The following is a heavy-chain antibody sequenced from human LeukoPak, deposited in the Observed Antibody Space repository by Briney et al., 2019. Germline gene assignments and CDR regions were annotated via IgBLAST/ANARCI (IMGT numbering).Heavy chain of an antibody. J-gene: IGHJ2*01. D-gene: IGHD3-3*01. CDR3: ARDREQKLRFLEWSIGWYFDL. Sequence: SATLSLTCPVSGGSISSSSYYWGWIRQPPGKGLEWIGNTYYGGDTYYNPSLKSRVTISVDTSKNQFSLELSSVTAADTAVYYCARDREQKLRFLEWSIGWYFDLWGRGTLVTVSS. CDR2: TYYGGDT. V-gene: IGHV4-39*07. CDR1: GGSISSSSYY.